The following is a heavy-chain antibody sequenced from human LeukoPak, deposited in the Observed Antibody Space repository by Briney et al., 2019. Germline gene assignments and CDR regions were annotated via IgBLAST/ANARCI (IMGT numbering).Heavy chain of an antibody. V-gene: IGHV1-2*02. CDR2: INPNSVGT. J-gene: IGHJ4*02. Sequence: ASVKVSCKASGDTFTGYYMHWVRQAPGQGLEWMGWINPNSVGTNYAQKFQGRVTMTRDTSISTDYMELSRLRSDDTAVYYCARIPPYSSSWYYFDYWRQGTLVSVSS. D-gene: IGHD6-13*01. CDR1: GDTFTGYY. CDR3: ARIPPYSSSWYYFDY.